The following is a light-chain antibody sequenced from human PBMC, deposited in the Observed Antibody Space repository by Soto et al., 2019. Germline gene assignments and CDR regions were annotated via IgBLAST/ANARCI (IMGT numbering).Light chain of an antibody. J-gene: IGKJ1*01. CDR1: QSITNW. V-gene: IGKV1-5*03. Sequence: DIQMTQSPSTLSASVGDRVTITCRASQSITNWLAWYRQKPGKAPKLLIYKASNLESGVPSRFSGGGSGTEFTLTISSLQPDDFATYYCQQYNSSFGQGTKVDIK. CDR3: QQYNSS. CDR2: KAS.